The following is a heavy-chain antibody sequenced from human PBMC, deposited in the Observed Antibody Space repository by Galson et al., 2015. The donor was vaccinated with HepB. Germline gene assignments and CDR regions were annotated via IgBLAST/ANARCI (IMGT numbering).Heavy chain of an antibody. CDR2: IRSKAYGGTT. V-gene: IGHV3-49*03. CDR1: GFTFGDYA. D-gene: IGHD3-22*01. CDR3: TRVAVDYYDSSGYSLFAS. Sequence: SLRLSCAASGFTFGDYAMSWFRQAPGKGLEWVGFIRSKAYGGTTEYAASVKGRFTISRDDSKSIAYLQMNSLKTEDTAVYYCTRVAVDYYDSSGYSLFASSGQRTLVTVSS. J-gene: IGHJ4*02.